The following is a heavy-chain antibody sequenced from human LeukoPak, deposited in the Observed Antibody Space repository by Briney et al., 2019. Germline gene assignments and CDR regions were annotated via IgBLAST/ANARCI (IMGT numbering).Heavy chain of an antibody. CDR3: ARATSLGDSSGYYYADS. V-gene: IGHV1-18*01. J-gene: IGHJ5*01. CDR1: GYIFTNYG. Sequence: ASVMRSCTASGYIFTNYGISCVRQAPGEGLEWMGWVSGDNDNTYYAQKYQGIVAMTTDTSTNTAYMELRSLRSDDTAVYYCARATSLGDSSGYYYADSWGQGTLVTVSS. CDR2: VSGDNDNT. D-gene: IGHD3-22*01.